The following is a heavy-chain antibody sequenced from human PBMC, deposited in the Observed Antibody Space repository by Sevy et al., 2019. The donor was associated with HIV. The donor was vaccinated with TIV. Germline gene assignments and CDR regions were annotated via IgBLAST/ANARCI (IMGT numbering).Heavy chain of an antibody. CDR1: GFTFSDYY. Sequence: GGSLRLSCAASGFTFSDYYMSWIRQAPGKGLEWVSYISSSSSYTNYADSVKGRFTISRDNAKNSLYLQMNSLRAEDTAVYYCARGFTGWSGYPRYYYYGMDVWGQGTTVTVSS. CDR3: ARGFTGWSGYPRYYYYGMDV. V-gene: IGHV3-11*06. J-gene: IGHJ6*02. D-gene: IGHD3-3*01. CDR2: ISSSSSYT.